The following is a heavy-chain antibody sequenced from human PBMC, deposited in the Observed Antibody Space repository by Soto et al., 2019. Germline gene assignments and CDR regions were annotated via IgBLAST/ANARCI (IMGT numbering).Heavy chain of an antibody. D-gene: IGHD3-16*01. CDR2: ITYTGSSK. CDR3: PRFWGPMASLVDDF. V-gene: IGHV3-30*03. J-gene: IGHJ4*02. Sequence: QVHPVESGGGVVQPGGSLRLSCAASGFTFSNFGMLWVRQAPGKGLAWVAAITYTGSSKYYADSVKGRFTISRDTSTNTLFLQISSLRPEDTAVYYWPRFWGPMASLVDDFWGQGTLVTVSS. CDR1: GFTFSNFG.